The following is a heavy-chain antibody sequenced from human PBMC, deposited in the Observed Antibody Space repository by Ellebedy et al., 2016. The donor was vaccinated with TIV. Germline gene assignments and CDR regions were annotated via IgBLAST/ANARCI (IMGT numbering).Heavy chain of an antibody. J-gene: IGHJ2*01. V-gene: IGHV1-3*01. CDR3: ARIRGYYGGDSISWYFDL. Sequence: ASVKVSCKTSGYTFTTYAMHWVRQAPGQRLEWMGWINAGNGNTKSSQTFQGRVTITRDTSASTAYMELSSLRSEDTAVYYCARIRGYYGGDSISWYFDLWGRGTLVTVSS. CDR2: INAGNGNT. D-gene: IGHD4-23*01. CDR1: GYTFTTYA.